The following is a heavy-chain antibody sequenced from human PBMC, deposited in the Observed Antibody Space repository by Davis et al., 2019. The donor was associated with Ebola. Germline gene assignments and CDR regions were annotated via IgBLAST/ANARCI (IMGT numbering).Heavy chain of an antibody. CDR1: GGTFNNYV. Sequence: AASVKVSCKASGGTFNNYVIRWVRQAPGQGLEWMGGIIPVFGTVKYAQKFQGRVTITADKSTSTAYMELSSLRSEDTAVYYCVSLGGGYFDYWGQGTLVTVSS. CDR2: IIPVFGTV. J-gene: IGHJ4*02. CDR3: VSLGGGYFDY. V-gene: IGHV1-69*06. D-gene: IGHD2-15*01.